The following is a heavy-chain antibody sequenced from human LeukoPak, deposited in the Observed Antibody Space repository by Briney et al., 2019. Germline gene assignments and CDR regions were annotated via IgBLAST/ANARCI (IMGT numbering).Heavy chain of an antibody. CDR1: GGSISSSSYY. J-gene: IGHJ4*02. CDR3: ARQGYYDSSGYYHFDY. D-gene: IGHD3-22*01. Sequence: SETLSLTCTVSGGSISSSSYYWGWIRQPPGKGLEWIGSIYYSGSTYYNPSLKSRVTISVDTSKNQFSLKLSSVTAADTAVYYCARQGYYDSSGYYHFDYWGQGTLVTVSS. CDR2: IYYSGST. V-gene: IGHV4-39*01.